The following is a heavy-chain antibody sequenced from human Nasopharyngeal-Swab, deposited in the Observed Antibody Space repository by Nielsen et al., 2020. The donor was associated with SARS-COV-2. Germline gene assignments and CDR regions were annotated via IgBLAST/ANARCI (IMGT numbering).Heavy chain of an antibody. J-gene: IGHJ6*02. CDR2: IWYDGSNK. Sequence: GGSLRLSCAASGFTFSSYGMHWARQAPGKGLEWVAVIWYDGSNKYYADSVKGRFTISRDNSKNTLYLQMNSLRAEDTAVYYCARDGLRYSSGWHRVDVWGQGTTVTVSS. D-gene: IGHD6-19*01. CDR1: GFTFSSYG. CDR3: ARDGLRYSSGWHRVDV. V-gene: IGHV3-33*01.